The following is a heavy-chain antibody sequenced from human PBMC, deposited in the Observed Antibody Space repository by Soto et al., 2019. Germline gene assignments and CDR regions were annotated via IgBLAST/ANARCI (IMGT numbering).Heavy chain of an antibody. CDR2: ISYDGTYK. J-gene: IGHJ4*02. V-gene: IGHV3-30*18. CDR3: AKEHPRGCSGSTCRGADY. CDR1: GFRFSGYG. Sequence: QVQLAESGGGVVQPGRSLRLSCAASGFRFSGYGMHWVRQAPGKGLEWVGVISYDGTYKYYADSLKGRFTISRDNSNNTVYLQMNSLSAEDTAMYYIAKEHPRGCSGSTCRGADYWGQGTLVTVSS. D-gene: IGHD2-15*01.